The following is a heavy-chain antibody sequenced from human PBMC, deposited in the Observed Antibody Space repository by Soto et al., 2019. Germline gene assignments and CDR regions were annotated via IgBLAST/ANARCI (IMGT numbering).Heavy chain of an antibody. CDR2: IGTAGDT. V-gene: IGHV3-13*01. J-gene: IGHJ4*02. CDR3: ARGRLISLYYFDY. Sequence: EVQLVESGGGLVQPGGSLRLSCAASGFTFSNYDMHWVRQVTGKRLEWVSTIGTAGDTYYPGSVKGRFTISRENAKNSLYLQMNSLRAEDTAVYYCARGRLISLYYFDYWGQGTLVTVSS. D-gene: IGHD2-15*01. CDR1: GFTFSNYD.